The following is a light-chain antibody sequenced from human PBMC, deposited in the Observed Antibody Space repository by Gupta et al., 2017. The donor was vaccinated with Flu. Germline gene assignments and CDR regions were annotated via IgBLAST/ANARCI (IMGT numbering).Light chain of an antibody. CDR3: QQRSNGPPHDT. CDR2: DAI. Sequence: EIVLTQSPATLSLSPGDTATLSCRASQGVTNYLAWYQQKPGQAPSLLIYDAIHRAEGVPTRFSGNGVGTDFSLIINSREPEDFAFYYCQQRSNGPPHDTFGQGTKMEIK. V-gene: IGKV3-11*01. CDR1: QGVTNY. J-gene: IGKJ2*01.